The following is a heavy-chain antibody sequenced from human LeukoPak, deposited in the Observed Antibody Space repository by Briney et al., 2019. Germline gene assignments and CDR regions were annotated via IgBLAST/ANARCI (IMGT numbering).Heavy chain of an antibody. Sequence: SETLSLTCAVYGGSFSDYFWSWIRQLPGKGLEWIGEINQSGSTNYDPSLKSRVTISVDTSKNQFSLNLRSVTAADTAVYYCARGPVYCSGGNCYAYFFDSWGQGTLVTVSS. V-gene: IGHV4-34*01. D-gene: IGHD2-15*01. CDR2: INQSGST. J-gene: IGHJ4*02. CDR1: GGSFSDYF. CDR3: ARGPVYCSGGNCYAYFFDS.